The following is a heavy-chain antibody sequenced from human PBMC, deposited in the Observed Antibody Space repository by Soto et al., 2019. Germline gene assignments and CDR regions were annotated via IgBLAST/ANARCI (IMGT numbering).Heavy chain of an antibody. Sequence: PSETLSLTCAVYGGSFSGYYWSWIRQPPGKGLEWMGEINHSGSTNYNPSLKSRVTISVDTSKNQFSLKLSSVTAADTAVYYCARSPHDSYGDRYFDYWGQGTLVTVSS. J-gene: IGHJ4*02. V-gene: IGHV4-34*01. D-gene: IGHD5-18*01. CDR2: INHSGST. CDR1: GGSFSGYY. CDR3: ARSPHDSYGDRYFDY.